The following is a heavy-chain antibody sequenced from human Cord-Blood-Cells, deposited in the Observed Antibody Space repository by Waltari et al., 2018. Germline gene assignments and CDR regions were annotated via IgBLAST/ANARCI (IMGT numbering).Heavy chain of an antibody. Sequence: QVQLQESGPGLVKPSQTLSLTCTVSGGSISSGGYYWSWIRQHPGKGLEWIGYIYYSGSTYYNPSLKSRVTISVDTSKNQFSLKLSSVTAADTAVYYCASQDYYGSGSYYNAFDIWGQGTMVTVSS. CDR2: IYYSGST. V-gene: IGHV4-31*03. J-gene: IGHJ3*02. D-gene: IGHD3-10*01. CDR3: ASQDYYGSGSYYNAFDI. CDR1: GGSISSGGYY.